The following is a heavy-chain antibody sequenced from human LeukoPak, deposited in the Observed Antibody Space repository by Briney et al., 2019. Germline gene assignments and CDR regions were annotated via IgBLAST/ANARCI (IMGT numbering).Heavy chain of an antibody. D-gene: IGHD3-22*01. Sequence: PSETLSLTCTVSGGSISSGSYYWSWIRQPPGKGLEWIGYIYHSGSTYYNPSLKSRVTISVDRSKNQFSLKLSSVTAADTAVYYCARSRGGYYDSSGLDYWGQGTLVTVSS. J-gene: IGHJ4*02. CDR2: IYHSGST. CDR3: ARSRGGYYDSSGLDY. CDR1: GGSISSGSYY. V-gene: IGHV4-30-2*01.